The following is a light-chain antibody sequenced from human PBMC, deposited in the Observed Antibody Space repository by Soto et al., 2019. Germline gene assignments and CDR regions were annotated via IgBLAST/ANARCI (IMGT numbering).Light chain of an antibody. CDR3: QQRSNWPAT. Sequence: EIVLTQSPATLSLSPGERAALSCRASQSVSSYLAWYQQKTGQAPRLLIYDASKRATGTPARFSGSGSGTDFTLTISSLEPEDFSVYFCQQRSNWPATFGGGTKVEI. CDR1: QSVSSY. CDR2: DAS. V-gene: IGKV3-11*01. J-gene: IGKJ4*02.